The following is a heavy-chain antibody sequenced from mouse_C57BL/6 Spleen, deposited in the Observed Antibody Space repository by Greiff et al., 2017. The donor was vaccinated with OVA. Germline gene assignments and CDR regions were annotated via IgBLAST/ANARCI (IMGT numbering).Heavy chain of an antibody. CDR2: ISYDGSN. CDR3: VSYDWFAY. D-gene: IGHD2-12*01. V-gene: IGHV3-6*01. Sequence: EVQLQESGPGLVKPSQSLSLTCSVTGYSITSGYYWNWIRQFPGNKLEWMGYISYDGSNNYNPSLKNRISITRDTSKNQFFLKLNSVTTEDTATYYCVSYDWFAYWGQGTLVTVSA. J-gene: IGHJ3*01. CDR1: GYSITSGYY.